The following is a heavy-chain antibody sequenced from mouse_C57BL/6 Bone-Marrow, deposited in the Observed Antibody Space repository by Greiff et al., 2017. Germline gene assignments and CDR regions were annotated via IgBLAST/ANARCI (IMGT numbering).Heavy chain of an antibody. D-gene: IGHD2-3*01. CDR3: SYDGYYAMDY. CDR2: INPNNGGT. V-gene: IGHV1-26*01. Sequence: EVQLQQSGPELVKPGASVKISCKASGYTFTDSYMNWVKQSHGKSLEWIGGINPNNGGTSYNQTFKGKATLTADKSSRTAYMELRSLTSEDVAVYYCSYDGYYAMDYWGQGTSVTVSS. J-gene: IGHJ4*01. CDR1: GYTFTDSY.